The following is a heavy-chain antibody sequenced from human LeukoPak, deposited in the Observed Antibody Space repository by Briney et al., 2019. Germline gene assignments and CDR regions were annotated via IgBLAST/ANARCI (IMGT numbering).Heavy chain of an antibody. CDR1: GYTFTSYG. D-gene: IGHD2-15*01. Sequence: GASVKVSCKASGYTFTSYGISWVRQAPGQGREWMGWISAYNGNTNYAQKLQGRVTMTTDTSTSTAYMELRSLRSDDTAVYYCARTQDYCSGGSCYLPWFDPWGQGTLVTVSS. CDR2: ISAYNGNT. J-gene: IGHJ5*02. V-gene: IGHV1-18*04. CDR3: ARTQDYCSGGSCYLPWFDP.